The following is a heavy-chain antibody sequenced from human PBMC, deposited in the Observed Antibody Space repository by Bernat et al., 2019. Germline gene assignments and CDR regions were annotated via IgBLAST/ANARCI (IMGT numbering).Heavy chain of an antibody. CDR1: GGSISSSSYY. V-gene: IGHV4-39*01. CDR2: IYYSGST. CDR3: ARGVENYDYSNYVWQQLVHFDY. D-gene: IGHD4-4*01. Sequence: QLQLQESGPGLVKPSETLSLTCTVSGGSISSSSYYWGWIRQPPGKGLEWIGSIYYSGSTYYNPSLKSRVTISVDTSKNQFSLKLSSVTAADTAVYYCARGVENYDYSNYVWQQLVHFDYWGQGTLVTVSS. J-gene: IGHJ4*02.